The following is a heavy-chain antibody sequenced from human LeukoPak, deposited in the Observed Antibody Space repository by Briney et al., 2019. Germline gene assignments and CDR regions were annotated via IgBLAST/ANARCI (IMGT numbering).Heavy chain of an antibody. CDR2: IIPIFGTA. CDR1: GGTFSSYA. CDR3: ARGGLGAYCSSTSYYTETYHDAFDI. D-gene: IGHD2-2*02. J-gene: IGHJ3*02. V-gene: IGHV1-69*13. Sequence: SVKVSCKASGGTFSSYAISWVRQAPGQGLEWMGGIIPIFGTANYAQKFQGRVTITADESTSTAYMELSSLRSEDTAVYYCARGGLGAYCSSTSYYTETYHDAFDIWGQGTMVTVSS.